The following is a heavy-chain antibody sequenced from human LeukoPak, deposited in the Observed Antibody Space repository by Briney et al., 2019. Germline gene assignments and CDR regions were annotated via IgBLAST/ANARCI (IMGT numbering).Heavy chain of an antibody. CDR3: PKDRSIAVAGMGFE. Sequence: GGSLRLSCAASGFTFDDYAMHWVRQAPGKGLEWVSGISWNSGSIGYADSVKGRFTISRDNAKNSLYLQMNSLRAEDMALYYCPKDRSIAVAGMGFEWGQGTLVTVST. CDR1: GFTFDDYA. D-gene: IGHD6-19*01. CDR2: ISWNSGSI. V-gene: IGHV3-9*03. J-gene: IGHJ4*02.